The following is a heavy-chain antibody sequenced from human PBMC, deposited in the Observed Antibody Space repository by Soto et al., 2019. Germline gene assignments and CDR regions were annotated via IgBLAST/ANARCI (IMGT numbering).Heavy chain of an antibody. J-gene: IGHJ4*02. D-gene: IGHD2-8*02. CDR3: ARDKITGLFDY. V-gene: IGHV4-59*12. CDR2: IYYSGST. Sequence: PSGTLSLTCTVSGGSISIYYWSWIRQPPGKGLEWIGYIYYSGSTNYNPSLKSRVTISVDTSKNQFSLKLTSVTAADTAVYYCARDKITGLFDYWGQGTLVTVSS. CDR1: GGSISIYY.